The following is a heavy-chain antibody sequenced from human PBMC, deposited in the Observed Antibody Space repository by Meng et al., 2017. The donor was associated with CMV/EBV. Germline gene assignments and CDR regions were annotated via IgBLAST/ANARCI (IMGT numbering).Heavy chain of an antibody. CDR1: GGTFSNYA. D-gene: IGHD3-3*01. V-gene: IGHV1-69*05. CDR3: ARDIIGSGTYYYYGMDV. Sequence: SVKVSCKASGGTFSNYAISWVRQAPGQGLEWMGGIIPIFGTANYAQRCQGRVTITTDESTTTAHMELSSLRSEDTAVYYCARDIIGSGTYYYYGMDVWGQGTTVTVSS. J-gene: IGHJ6*02. CDR2: IIPIFGTA.